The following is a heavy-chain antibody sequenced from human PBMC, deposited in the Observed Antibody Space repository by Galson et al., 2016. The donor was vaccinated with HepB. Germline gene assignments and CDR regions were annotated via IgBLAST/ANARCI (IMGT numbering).Heavy chain of an antibody. D-gene: IGHD1/OR15-1a*01. CDR1: GFTFSRSW. V-gene: IGHV3-74*01. J-gene: IGHJ6*02. CDR2: VNSDGSRT. Sequence: SLRLSCAASGFTFSRSWMHWVRQVPGKGPVWVSRVNSDGSRTSYSDFVKGRFTISRDNARNTLYLQMNRLRAEDTAVYYCARQQMYYGLDVWGQGTTVTVSS. CDR3: ARQQMYYGLDV.